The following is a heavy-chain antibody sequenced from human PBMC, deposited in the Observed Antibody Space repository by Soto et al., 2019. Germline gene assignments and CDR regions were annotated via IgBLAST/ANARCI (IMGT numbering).Heavy chain of an antibody. CDR2: ILADFNT. Sequence: EVQLLESGGGLVRPGGSLTLSCAASGFTFSDYTMTWVRQAPGKALECISVILADFNTFYAGSVRGRFTISRDNSKNTLSLEMDSLTAEDTDVYYCARRVEGYFEYWGQGALVNVSS. J-gene: IGHJ4*02. CDR3: ARRVEGYFEY. CDR1: GFTFSDYT. V-gene: IGHV3-23*03.